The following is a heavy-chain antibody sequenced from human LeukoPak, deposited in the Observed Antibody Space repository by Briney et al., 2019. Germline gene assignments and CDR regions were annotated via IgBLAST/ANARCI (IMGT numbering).Heavy chain of an antibody. CDR2: ISWDGDTT. J-gene: IGHJ4*02. CDR1: GFTFDDYT. V-gene: IGHV3-43*01. D-gene: IGHD3-10*01. Sequence: GSLRLSCAASGFTFDDYTMHWVRQAPGKGLEWVSLISWDGDTTYYADSVKGRFTISRDNSKNSLYLHMNSLRTEDTALYFCTRDKTMIRGENFFDYWGQGTLVTVSS. CDR3: TRDKTMIRGENFFDY.